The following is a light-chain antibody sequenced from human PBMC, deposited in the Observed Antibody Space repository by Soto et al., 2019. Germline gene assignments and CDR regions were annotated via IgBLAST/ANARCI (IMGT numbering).Light chain of an antibody. Sequence: EIVLTQSPGTLSLSPGEKGTLSCRASQSVSSGYLAWYQQKPGQAPRLLIYGASSRATGIPDRFSGSGSGTDFTLTISRLEPEDFAVYYCQQYGSSPYNFGQGTKLEIK. J-gene: IGKJ2*01. V-gene: IGKV3-20*01. CDR3: QQYGSSPYN. CDR1: QSVSSGY. CDR2: GAS.